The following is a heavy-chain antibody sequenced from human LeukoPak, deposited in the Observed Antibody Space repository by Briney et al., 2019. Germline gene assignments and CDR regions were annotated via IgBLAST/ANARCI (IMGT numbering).Heavy chain of an antibody. V-gene: IGHV4-61*02. CDR2: IYTSGST. D-gene: IGHD3-9*01. J-gene: IGHJ4*02. CDR1: GGSISSGSYY. Sequence: SETLSLTCTVSGGSISSGSYYWSWIRQPGGKGLEWIGRIYTSGSTNYNPSLKSRVTISVDTSKNQFSLKLSSVTAADTAVYYCARDKTDYDILTDAGYFDYWGQGTLVTVSS. CDR3: ARDKTDYDILTDAGYFDY.